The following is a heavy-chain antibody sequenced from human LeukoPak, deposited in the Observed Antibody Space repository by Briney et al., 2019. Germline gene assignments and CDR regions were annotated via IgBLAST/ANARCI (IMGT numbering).Heavy chain of an antibody. Sequence: SETLSLTCTVSGGSISSGDYYWSWIRQPPGKGLEWIGYIYYSGRTYYNPSLKSRVTISVETSKKQFFLKLRSVTVADTAVYYCAREVWERITMTNTIDPWGQGTLVTVSS. CDR1: GGSISSGDYY. CDR3: AREVWERITMTNTIDP. J-gene: IGHJ5*02. V-gene: IGHV4-30-4*08. D-gene: IGHD3-22*01. CDR2: IYYSGRT.